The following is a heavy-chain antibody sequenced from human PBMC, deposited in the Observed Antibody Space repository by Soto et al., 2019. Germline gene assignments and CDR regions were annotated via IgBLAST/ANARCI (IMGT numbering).Heavy chain of an antibody. Sequence: SETLSLTCTVSGGSISSYTWSWIRQPPGKGLEWIGYIYYSGSTNYNPSVKSRVTRSVDTSNTEFDLTMSSVTVADTAVYYFGGGAYRSTGYYRVNWFDPGCQRTLVTLSS. CDR3: GGGAYRSTGYYRVNWFDP. J-gene: IGHJ5*02. CDR2: IYYSGST. V-gene: IGHV4-59*01. D-gene: IGHD3-22*01. CDR1: GGSISSYT.